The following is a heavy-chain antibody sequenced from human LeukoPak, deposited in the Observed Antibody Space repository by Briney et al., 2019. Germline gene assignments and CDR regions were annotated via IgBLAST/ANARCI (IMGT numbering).Heavy chain of an antibody. CDR1: GFTFSSYG. V-gene: IGHV3-33*01. D-gene: IGHD6-19*01. CDR3: ARDRQWLVEGGFSFDY. CDR2: IWYDGSSK. J-gene: IGHJ4*02. Sequence: PGGSLRLSCAASGFTFSSYGMHWVRQAPGKGLEWVAVIWYDGSSKHYADSVKGRFTISRDNSKNTLYLQMNSLRAEDTAVYYCARDRQWLVEGGFSFDYWGQGTLVTVSS.